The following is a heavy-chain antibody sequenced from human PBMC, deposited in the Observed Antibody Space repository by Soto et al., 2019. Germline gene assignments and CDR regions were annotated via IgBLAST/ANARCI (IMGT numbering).Heavy chain of an antibody. CDR1: GYTFTNYG. CDR2: ISGDNGNT. J-gene: IGHJ6*02. Sequence: QVQVVQPGDEVKKPGASVKVSCKASGYTFTNYGFSWVRQAPGQGLEWMGWISGDNGNTKYAEKFQGRVTMTTDTSTSTVHMELRSLRADDTAVYYGAREGQAPYYYYGMDLWGQGTAVTVSS. CDR3: AREGQAPYYYYGMDL. V-gene: IGHV1-18*01.